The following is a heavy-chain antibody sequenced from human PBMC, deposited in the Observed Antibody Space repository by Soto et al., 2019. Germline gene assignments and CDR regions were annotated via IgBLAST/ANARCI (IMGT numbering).Heavy chain of an antibody. D-gene: IGHD5-12*01. V-gene: IGHV3-21*01. J-gene: IGHJ6*03. CDR1: GFTFSSYS. CDR2: ISSSSSYI. CDR3: ARDRPSGYDGYYYYMDV. Sequence: GGSLRLSCAASGFTFSSYSMNWVRQAPGKGLEWVSSISSSSSYIYYADSVKGRFTISRDNAKNSLYLQMNSLRAEDTAVYYCARDRPSGYDGYYYYMDVWGKGTTVTVSS.